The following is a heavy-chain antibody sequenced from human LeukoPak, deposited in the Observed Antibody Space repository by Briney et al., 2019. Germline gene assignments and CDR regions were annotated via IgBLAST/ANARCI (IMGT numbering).Heavy chain of an antibody. V-gene: IGHV3-74*01. D-gene: IGHD2-21*02. CDR1: GFTFSIYW. CDR3: VREYCGGDCYTDF. J-gene: IGHJ4*02. CDR2: LNSDASVT. Sequence: GGSLRLSCAASGFTFSIYWMHWVRQTPGNGLEWVSRLNSDASVTTYSDSVKGRFTISRDNAKNTLYLQMNSLRAEDTAFYCVREYCGGDCYTDFWGQGTLVTVSS.